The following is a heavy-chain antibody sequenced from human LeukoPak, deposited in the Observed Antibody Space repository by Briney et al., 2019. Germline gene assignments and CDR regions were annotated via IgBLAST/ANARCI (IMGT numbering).Heavy chain of an antibody. D-gene: IGHD3-22*01. CDR1: GFTFSSYE. J-gene: IGHJ4*02. CDR3: AAQRGLDY. V-gene: IGHV3-48*03. Sequence: PGGSLRLACAASGFTFSSYEMNWVRQAPGKGLDWVSSISSSGTHVYYADSVKGRFTISRDNAKNSLFLQMNSLRDEDTAVYYCAAQRGLDYWGQGTLVTVSS. CDR2: ISSSGTHV.